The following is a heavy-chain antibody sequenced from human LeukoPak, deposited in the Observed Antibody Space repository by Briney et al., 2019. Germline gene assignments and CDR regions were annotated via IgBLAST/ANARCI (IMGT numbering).Heavy chain of an antibody. D-gene: IGHD3-22*01. CDR1: GFTFSSYA. Sequence: PGGSLRLSCAASGFTFSSYAMSWVRQAPGKGLEWVSAISGSGASTYYADSVKGRFTISRDNSKNTLYLQMNSLRAEDTAVYYCAKVRMITMIAYDAFDIWGQGTMVTVSS. V-gene: IGHV3-23*01. CDR3: AKVRMITMIAYDAFDI. J-gene: IGHJ3*02. CDR2: ISGSGAST.